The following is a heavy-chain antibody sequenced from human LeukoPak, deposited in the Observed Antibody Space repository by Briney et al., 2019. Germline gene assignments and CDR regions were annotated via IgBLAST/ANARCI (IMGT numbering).Heavy chain of an antibody. CDR2: ISYDGRNK. CDR3: ARGEYYPSVLDL. CDR1: GFTFSSYA. J-gene: IGHJ3*01. V-gene: IGHV3-30*04. D-gene: IGHD3-10*01. Sequence: PGRSLRLSCAASGFTFSSYAMHWVRQAPGKGLEGVAGISYDGRNKSYPASVKGRFTISRDNSKNTLYLQMNSLRAEDTAVYYCARGEYYPSVLDLWGQGTMVTVSS.